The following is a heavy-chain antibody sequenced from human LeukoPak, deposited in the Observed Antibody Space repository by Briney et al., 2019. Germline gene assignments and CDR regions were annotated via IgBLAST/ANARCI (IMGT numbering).Heavy chain of an antibody. V-gene: IGHV4-59*08. Sequence: ASEALSLTCTVSGVSISSYYWSWIRQPPGKGLEWIGYIYYSGSTNYNPSLKSRVTISLDTSKNQFSLKLSSATAADTAVYYCARHAPGGAFDIWGQGTMVTVSS. CDR3: ARHAPGGAFDI. CDR1: GVSISSYY. CDR2: IYYSGST. J-gene: IGHJ3*02. D-gene: IGHD3-10*01.